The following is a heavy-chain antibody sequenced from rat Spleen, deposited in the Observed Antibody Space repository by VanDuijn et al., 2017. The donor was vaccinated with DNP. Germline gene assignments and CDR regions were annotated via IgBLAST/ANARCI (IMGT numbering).Heavy chain of an antibody. CDR2: ISYDGSST. V-gene: IGHV5-29*01. J-gene: IGHJ3*01. CDR3: ARSRLPGYYPFAC. CDR1: GFTFSNYG. D-gene: IGHD1-4*01. Sequence: EVQLVESGGGLVQPGRSLKLSCAASGFTFSNYGMAWVRQAPTKGLEWVATISYDGSSTYYRDSVKGRFTISRDDAENPLYLQMDSLRSEDTATYYCARSRLPGYYPFACWGQGTLVTVSS.